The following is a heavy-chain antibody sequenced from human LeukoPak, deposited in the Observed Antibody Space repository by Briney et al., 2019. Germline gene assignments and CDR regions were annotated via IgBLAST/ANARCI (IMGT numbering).Heavy chain of an antibody. CDR2: IMKDGGHK. D-gene: IGHD3-10*01. CDR1: RFTFSSYW. J-gene: IGHJ4*02. Sequence: PGGSLRLSCEASRFTFSSYWMGWVRQAPGKGLEWVANIMKDGGHKNYVDSVKGRFTISRDNAKNSLFLQMNSLRVEDTAVYYCARDLDYFVMDSWGQGTLVTVSS. V-gene: IGHV3-7*01. CDR3: ARDLDYFVMDS.